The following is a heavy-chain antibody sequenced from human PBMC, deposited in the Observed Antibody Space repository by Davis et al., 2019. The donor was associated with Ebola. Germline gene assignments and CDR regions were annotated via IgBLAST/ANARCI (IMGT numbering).Heavy chain of an antibody. V-gene: IGHV3-23*01. Sequence: GESLKISCAASGFIFSTYAMSWVRQAPGKGLEWVSVFSGSGTSTYYADSVKGRFIISRDNSKNTLYLQMNSLRAEDTAVYYCAKFGYGSTWGSRDAFDVWGQGIMVAVSS. J-gene: IGHJ3*01. CDR1: GFIFSTYA. CDR2: FSGSGTST. D-gene: IGHD6-13*01. CDR3: AKFGYGSTWGSRDAFDV.